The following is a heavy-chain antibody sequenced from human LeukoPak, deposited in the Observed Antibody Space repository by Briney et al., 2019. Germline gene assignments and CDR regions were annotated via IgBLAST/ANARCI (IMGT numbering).Heavy chain of an antibody. J-gene: IGHJ4*02. D-gene: IGHD1-26*01. CDR1: GFTFSSYW. V-gene: IGHV3-7*01. CDR2: IKQDGSEK. CDR3: ARELTSGGYSD. Sequence: PWGYLRLSWAGSGFTFSSYWMRWVRQAPGQGLGRVANIKQDGSEKYYVASVKGRFTISRDNAKNSLYLQMNSLRAEDTAVYYCARELTSGGYSDWGQGTLVTVSS.